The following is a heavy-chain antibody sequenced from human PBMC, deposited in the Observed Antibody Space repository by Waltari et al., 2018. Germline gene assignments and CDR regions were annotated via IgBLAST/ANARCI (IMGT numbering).Heavy chain of an antibody. CDR1: GFIFDDYG. J-gene: IGHJ4*02. CDR2: ISWNGANT. CDR3: ARDKWGPDY. Sequence: EVLLVVSGGGVVRPGGSLRLSCAAAGFIFDDYGMVWVRQAPGKGLEWVSGISWNGANTGYADSVKGRFTISRDKAKNSLYLQMNSLRAEDTAFYYCARDKWGPDYWGQGTLVTVSS. D-gene: IGHD7-27*01. V-gene: IGHV3-20*04.